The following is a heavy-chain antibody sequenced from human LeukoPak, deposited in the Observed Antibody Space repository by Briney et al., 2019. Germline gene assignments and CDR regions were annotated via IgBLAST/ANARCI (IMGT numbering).Heavy chain of an antibody. J-gene: IGHJ4*01. Sequence: GALRLSCAASGFNFIDYSMNWVRQAPGKGLEWISYIGISSGNTKYADSVKGRFTISRDKARNSLYLQMNSLRVEDTAVYYCARDHRYAFDNWGHGTLVTVSS. V-gene: IGHV3-48*01. CDR2: IGISSGNT. D-gene: IGHD5-12*01. CDR3: ARDHRYAFDN. CDR1: GFNFIDYS.